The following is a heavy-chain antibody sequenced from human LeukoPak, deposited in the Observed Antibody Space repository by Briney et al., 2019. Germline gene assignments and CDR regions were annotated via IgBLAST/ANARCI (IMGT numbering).Heavy chain of an antibody. Sequence: GGSLRLSCAASGFTFSSYWMSCVRQAPGKGLEWVANIKQDGSEKYYVDSVKGRFTISRDNAKNSLYLQMNSLRAEDTAVYYCAREGYYYDSSGYCDYWGQGTLVTVSS. J-gene: IGHJ4*02. CDR3: AREGYYYDSSGYCDY. D-gene: IGHD3-22*01. CDR2: IKQDGSEK. CDR1: GFTFSSYW. V-gene: IGHV3-7*01.